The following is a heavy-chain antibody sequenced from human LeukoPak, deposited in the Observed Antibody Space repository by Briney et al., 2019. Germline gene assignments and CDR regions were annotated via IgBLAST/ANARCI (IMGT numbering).Heavy chain of an antibody. CDR3: ARLTSLWFGGMDV. CDR1: GFTVSTNY. Sequence: PGGSLRLSCAASGFTVSTNYMSWVRQAPGKGLEWVSVIYSDDSTFYADSVKGRFTISRDNSKNTLYLQMNSLRGEDTAVYYCARLTSLWFGGMDVWGQGTTVTVSS. D-gene: IGHD3-10*01. J-gene: IGHJ6*02. V-gene: IGHV3-53*01. CDR2: IYSDDST.